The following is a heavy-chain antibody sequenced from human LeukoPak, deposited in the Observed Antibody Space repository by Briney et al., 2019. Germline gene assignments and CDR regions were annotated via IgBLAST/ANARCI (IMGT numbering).Heavy chain of an antibody. V-gene: IGHV1-69*05. Sequence: ASVKVSCKASGGTFSSYAISWVRQAPGQGLEWMGGIIPIFGTANYAQKLQGRVTITTDEYTSTAYMELSSLRSEDTAVYYCARSVYYDFWSGYYRNANYYYYYMDGWGKGTTVTVSS. CDR3: ARSVYYDFWSGYYRNANYYYYYMDG. CDR2: IIPIFGTA. J-gene: IGHJ6*03. D-gene: IGHD3-3*01. CDR1: GGTFSSYA.